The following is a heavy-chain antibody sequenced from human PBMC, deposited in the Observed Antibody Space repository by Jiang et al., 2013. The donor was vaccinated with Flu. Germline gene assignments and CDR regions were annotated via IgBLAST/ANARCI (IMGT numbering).Heavy chain of an antibody. J-gene: IGHJ6*02. Sequence: VQLVESGGGVVQPGRSLRLSCPASGFTFNNYAMHWVRQAPGKGLEWVAVISFDGDNKYYADSVKGRFAISRDNSKNTLYLQMNSLRAEDTAVYYCARDQRYSDYYYYYGMDVWGQGTTVTVSS. V-gene: IGHV3-30*09. CDR1: GFTFNNYA. CDR2: ISFDGDNK. CDR3: ARDQRYSDYYYYYGMDV. D-gene: IGHD2-15*01.